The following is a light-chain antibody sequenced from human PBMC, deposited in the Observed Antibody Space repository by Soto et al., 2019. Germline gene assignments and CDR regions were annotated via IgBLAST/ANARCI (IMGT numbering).Light chain of an antibody. Sequence: QSALTQPPSVSGAPGQRVTISCTGSSSNIGAAYDVHWYQQFPGTAPKLLIYVNSNRPSGVPDRFSGSKSGTSASLAITGLQAEDEADYYCQSYDSSLSASVFGGGTKLTVL. CDR2: VNS. CDR1: SSNIGAAYD. J-gene: IGLJ2*01. CDR3: QSYDSSLSASV. V-gene: IGLV1-40*01.